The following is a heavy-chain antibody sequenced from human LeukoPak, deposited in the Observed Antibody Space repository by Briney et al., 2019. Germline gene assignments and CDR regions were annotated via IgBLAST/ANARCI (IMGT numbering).Heavy chain of an antibody. Sequence: GGSLRLSCAASGFIFSTYAMHWVRQAPGKGLEWVSSISSSSSYIYYADSVKGRFTISRDNAKNSLYLQMNSLRAEDTAVYYCARDDYCSGGSCATAFDYWGQGTLVTVSS. CDR3: ARDDYCSGGSCATAFDY. CDR2: ISSSSSYI. J-gene: IGHJ4*02. CDR1: GFIFSTYA. V-gene: IGHV3-21*01. D-gene: IGHD2-15*01.